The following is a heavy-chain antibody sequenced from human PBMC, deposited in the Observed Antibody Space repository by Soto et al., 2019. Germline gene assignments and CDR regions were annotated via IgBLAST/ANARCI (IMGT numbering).Heavy chain of an antibody. CDR3: ARERGGSRGIRDYYGMDV. J-gene: IGHJ6*02. CDR2: IIPIFGTA. Sequence: QVQLVQSGAEVKKPGSSVKVSCKASGGTFSSYAISWVRQAPGQGLEWMGGIIPIFGTANYAQKFQGRVTSTADESTSTAYMERSGVRAEDTAVYYCARERGGSRGIRDYYGMDVWGQGTTVTVSS. V-gene: IGHV1-69*01. D-gene: IGHD6-13*01. CDR1: GGTFSSYA.